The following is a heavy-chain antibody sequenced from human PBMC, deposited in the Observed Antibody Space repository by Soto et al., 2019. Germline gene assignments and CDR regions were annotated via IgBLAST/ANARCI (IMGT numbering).Heavy chain of an antibody. Sequence: ASVKVSCKASGYTFTSYGISWVRQAPGQGLEWLGWISAYNGNTNYAQKLQGRVTMTTDTSTSTAYMELRSLRSDDTAVYYCARIAAAGTGYYYYYGMDVWGQGTTVTVSS. CDR1: GYTFTSYG. D-gene: IGHD6-13*01. V-gene: IGHV1-18*01. J-gene: IGHJ6*02. CDR2: ISAYNGNT. CDR3: ARIAAAGTGYYYYYGMDV.